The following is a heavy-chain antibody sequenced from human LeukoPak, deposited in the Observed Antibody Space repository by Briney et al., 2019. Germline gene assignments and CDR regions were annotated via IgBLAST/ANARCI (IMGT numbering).Heavy chain of an antibody. CDR2: IKTDGSST. Sequence: GGSLRLSCAASGFTFSSYWMHWVRQAPGKGLVWVSRIKTDGSSTNYADSVKGRFTVSRDNTKNTLYLQMNSPRAEDTAVYYCATTSNAPGNYWGQGTLVTVSS. D-gene: IGHD1-14*01. J-gene: IGHJ4*02. CDR1: GFTFSSYW. V-gene: IGHV3-74*01. CDR3: ATTSNAPGNY.